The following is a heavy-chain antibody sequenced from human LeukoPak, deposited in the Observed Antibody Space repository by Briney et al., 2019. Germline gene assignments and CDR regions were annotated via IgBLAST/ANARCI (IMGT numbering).Heavy chain of an antibody. CDR2: FSYSGST. V-gene: IGHV4-59*01. D-gene: IGHD6-19*01. Sequence: PSETLSLTCSVSGVSISDYHWIWIRQPPAKGLEWMGYFSYSGSTRYNPSLKSRVTMSVDTSKNQFSLRLISVAAADTAVYYCARHLSGWYDVGLHYWGQGTLVTVSS. J-gene: IGHJ4*02. CDR3: ARHLSGWYDVGLHY. CDR1: GVSISDYH.